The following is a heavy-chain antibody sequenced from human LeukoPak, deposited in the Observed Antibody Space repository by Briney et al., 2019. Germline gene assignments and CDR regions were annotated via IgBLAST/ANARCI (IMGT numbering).Heavy chain of an antibody. Sequence: GGSLRLSWPAFGRISTSFSIGWDRQAPGKGLEWVSAISGSGGSTYYADSVKGRFTSSRANSTNMLYLKRHSLRAEDTYVYYCAKVRGVVEACLSAWGQGTLVTVSS. CDR2: ISGSGGST. CDR1: GRISTSFS. V-gene: IGHV3-23*01. D-gene: IGHD2-15*01. J-gene: IGHJ4*02. CDR3: AKVRGVVEACLSA.